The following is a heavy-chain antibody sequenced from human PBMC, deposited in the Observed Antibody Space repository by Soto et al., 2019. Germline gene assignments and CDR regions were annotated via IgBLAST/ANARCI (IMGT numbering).Heavy chain of an antibody. D-gene: IGHD4-4*01. Sequence: EVQLLESGGGLVQPGGSLRLSCAASGFTFSSFAMSWVRQAPGKGLEWVSAIGGSGSTTYYAQSVKGRFTISRDNSKSTLFLQMNSLRAEDTAVYYCAKGQTVLAPWNWGQGTLVTVSS. V-gene: IGHV3-23*01. CDR2: IGGSGSTT. CDR3: AKGQTVLAPWN. J-gene: IGHJ4*02. CDR1: GFTFSSFA.